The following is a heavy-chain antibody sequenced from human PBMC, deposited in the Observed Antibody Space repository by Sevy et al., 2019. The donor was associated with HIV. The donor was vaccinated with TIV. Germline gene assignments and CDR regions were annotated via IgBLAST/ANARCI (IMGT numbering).Heavy chain of an antibody. CDR1: GGSISSYC. V-gene: IGHV4-59*13. Sequence: SETLSLTCTVSGGSISSYCCNWIRQSPGKGLEWIGYMCHTGITNYNPSLKSRVTISLDTSRNQFSLRLSSVTAADTAMYYCARAGHSYSLFDYWGQGTLVTVSS. CDR3: ARAGHSYSLFDY. CDR2: MCHTGIT. J-gene: IGHJ4*02. D-gene: IGHD3-16*02.